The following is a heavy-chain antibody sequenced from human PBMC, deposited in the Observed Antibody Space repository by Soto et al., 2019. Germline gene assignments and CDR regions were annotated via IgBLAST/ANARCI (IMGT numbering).Heavy chain of an antibody. CDR1: GYTFTSYG. D-gene: IGHD3-16*01. V-gene: IGHV1-18*01. CDR3: AGAAAGGLFDY. J-gene: IGHJ4*02. CDR2: ISAYNGNT. Sequence: QLVQSGAEVKKPGASVKVSCKASGYTFTSYGISWVRQAPVQGLEWMGWISAYNGNTNYAQKLQGRVTMTTDTTTSTAYMALRSLRSDDTDVYCCAGAAAGGLFDYWGQGNLVTVSS.